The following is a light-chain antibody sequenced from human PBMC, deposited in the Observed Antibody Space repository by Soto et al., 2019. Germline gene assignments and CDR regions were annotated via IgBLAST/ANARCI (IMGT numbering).Light chain of an antibody. CDR3: QQYNNYPLT. Sequence: EIVMTQSPATLSVSPGERATLSCRASQSVSSDLAWYQQKPGQAPRLLIYGASTRATGIPARFSGSGSGTEFTLTISSLQSEDFAVYYCQQYNNYPLTFGQGTKVDIK. CDR1: QSVSSD. J-gene: IGKJ1*01. V-gene: IGKV3-15*01. CDR2: GAS.